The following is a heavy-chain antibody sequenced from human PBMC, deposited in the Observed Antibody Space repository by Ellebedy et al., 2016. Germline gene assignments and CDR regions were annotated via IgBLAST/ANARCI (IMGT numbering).Heavy chain of an antibody. CDR1: GGSFSGYY. CDR3: ARGPNWNDFDY. Sequence: GSLRLXCAVYGGSFSGYYWSWIRQPPGKGLEWIGEINHSGSTNYNPSLKSRVTISVDTSRNQFSLKLRSVTAADTAVYYCARGPNWNDFDYWGQGTQVTVSS. V-gene: IGHV4-34*01. D-gene: IGHD1-20*01. CDR2: INHSGST. J-gene: IGHJ4*02.